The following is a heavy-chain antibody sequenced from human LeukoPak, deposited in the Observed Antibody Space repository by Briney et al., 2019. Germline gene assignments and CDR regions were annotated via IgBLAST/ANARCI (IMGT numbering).Heavy chain of an antibody. V-gene: IGHV3-23*01. J-gene: IGHJ4*02. D-gene: IGHD3-10*01. CDR2: ISGSGGST. CDR3: ARQARGYGSGSFFGY. CDR1: GFTFSSYA. Sequence: GASLRLSCAASGFTFSSYAMSWVRQAPGKGLEWVSAISGSGGSTYYADSVKGRFTISRHNSKNTLYLQMNSLTAEDTAVYYCARQARGYGSGSFFGYWGQGTLVTVSS.